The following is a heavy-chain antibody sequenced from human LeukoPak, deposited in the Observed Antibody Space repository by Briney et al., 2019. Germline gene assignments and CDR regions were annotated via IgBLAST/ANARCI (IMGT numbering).Heavy chain of an antibody. CDR1: GGSIRSSNYY. CDR2: IYYSGTT. D-gene: IGHD2-8*01. V-gene: IGHV4-39*01. CDR3: ERHGPLGVVLMVSTIMYFQN. J-gene: IGHJ1*01. Sequence: SETLSLTCAVSGGSIRSSNYYWGWVRQPPGKGPEWIGTIYYSGTTYYSPSLESRITISVDTPNNQFSLRLTSVTAADTAVYYCERHGPLGVVLMVSTIMYFQNWGQGALVTVSS.